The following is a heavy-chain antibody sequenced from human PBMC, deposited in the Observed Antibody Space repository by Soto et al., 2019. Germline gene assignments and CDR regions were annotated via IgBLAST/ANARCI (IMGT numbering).Heavy chain of an antibody. CDR1: GFTFTSSA. D-gene: IGHD3-3*01. CDR3: AADPDFWSGYYDESSWFDP. CDR2: IVVGSGNT. V-gene: IGHV1-58*01. Sequence: SVKVSCKASGFTFTSSAVQWVRQARGQRLEWIGWIVVGSGNTNYAQKFQERVTITRDMSTSTAYMELSSLRSEDTAVYYCAADPDFWSGYYDESSWFDPWGQGTLVTVS. J-gene: IGHJ5*02.